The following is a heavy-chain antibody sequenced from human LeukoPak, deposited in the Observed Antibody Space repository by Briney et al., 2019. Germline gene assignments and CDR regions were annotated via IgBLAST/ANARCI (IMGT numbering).Heavy chain of an antibody. D-gene: IGHD3-9*01. Sequence: GGSLRLSCAASGFTFSNAWMSWVRQAPGKGLEWVGRIKSKTDGGTTDYAAPVKGRFTISRDDSKNTLYLQMNSLKTEDTAVHYCTPQGYYDILTGYLVDPWGQGTLVTVSS. V-gene: IGHV3-15*01. CDR1: GFTFSNAW. CDR3: TPQGYYDILTGYLVDP. J-gene: IGHJ5*02. CDR2: IKSKTDGGTT.